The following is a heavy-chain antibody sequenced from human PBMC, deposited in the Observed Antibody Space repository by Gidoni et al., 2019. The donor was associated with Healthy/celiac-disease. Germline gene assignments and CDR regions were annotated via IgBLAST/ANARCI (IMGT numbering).Heavy chain of an antibody. J-gene: IGHJ4*02. CDR2: IYSGGST. CDR3: ARAGGAYLYYFDY. V-gene: IGHV3-53*01. Sequence: GGLIQPGGSLRLPCAASGFTVSSNYMSWVRQAPGKGLEWVSVIYSGGSTYYADSVKGRFTISRDNSKNTLYLQMNSLRAEDTAVYYCARAGGAYLYYFDYWGQGTLVTVSS. D-gene: IGHD1-26*01. CDR1: GFTVSSNY.